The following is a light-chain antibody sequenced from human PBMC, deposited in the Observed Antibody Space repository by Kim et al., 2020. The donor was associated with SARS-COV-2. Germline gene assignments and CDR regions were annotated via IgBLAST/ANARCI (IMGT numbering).Light chain of an antibody. CDR3: QAWDSSTGVV. CDR1: KLGNKY. Sequence: VSQGKTASITCSGDKLGNKYACWYQQKPGQSPVLVIYQDSKRPSGIPERFSGSNSGNTATLTISGTQAMDEADYYCQAWDSSTGVVFGGGTQLTVL. J-gene: IGLJ2*01. V-gene: IGLV3-1*01. CDR2: QDS.